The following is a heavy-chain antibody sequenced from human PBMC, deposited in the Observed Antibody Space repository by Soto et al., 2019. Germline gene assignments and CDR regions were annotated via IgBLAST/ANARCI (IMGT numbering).Heavy chain of an antibody. Sequence: QLQLQESGPGLVKPSETLSLTCTVSGGSISSSSYYWGWIRQPPGKGLEWIGSIYYSGSTYYNPSLKSRVTISVDPSKTQFSLKLSSVTAADTAVYYCARHDWAKPFDYWGQGTLVTVSS. J-gene: IGHJ4*02. CDR3: ARHDWAKPFDY. CDR2: IYYSGST. V-gene: IGHV4-39*01. D-gene: IGHD3-9*01. CDR1: GGSISSSSYY.